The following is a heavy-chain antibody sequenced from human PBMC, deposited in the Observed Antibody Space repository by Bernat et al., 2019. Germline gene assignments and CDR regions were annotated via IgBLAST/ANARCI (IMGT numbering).Heavy chain of an antibody. D-gene: IGHD2-15*01. V-gene: IGHV1-46*01. Sequence: QVQLVQSGAEVKKPGASVKVSCKASGYTFTSYYMHWVRQAPGQGLEWMGIINPSGGSTSYAQKFQGRVTMTRDTSTSTVYMELSSLRSEDTVVYYCAREVRVVVVAAMLRYFDYWGQGTLVTVSS. CDR2: INPSGGST. CDR3: AREVRVVVVAAMLRYFDY. CDR1: GYTFTSYY. J-gene: IGHJ4*02.